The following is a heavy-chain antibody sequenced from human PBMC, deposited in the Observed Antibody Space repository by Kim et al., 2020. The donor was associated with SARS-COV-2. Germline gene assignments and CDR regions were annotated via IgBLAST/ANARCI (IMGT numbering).Heavy chain of an antibody. Sequence: GGSLRLSCAASGFTFSSYGMHWVRQAPGKGLEWVSVIWYDGSNKYYADSVKGRFTISRDNSKNTLYLQMNSLRAEDTAVYYCARGGEGLVGLVGATWPGDYYYYGMDVWGQGTTVTVSS. CDR2: IWYDGSNK. CDR1: GFTFSSYG. CDR3: ARGGEGLVGLVGATWPGDYYYYGMDV. V-gene: IGHV3-33*01. D-gene: IGHD1-26*01. J-gene: IGHJ6*02.